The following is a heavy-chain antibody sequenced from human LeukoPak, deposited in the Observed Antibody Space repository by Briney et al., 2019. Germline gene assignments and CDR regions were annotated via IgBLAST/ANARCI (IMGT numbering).Heavy chain of an antibody. CDR1: RYSFTNYW. Sequence: GESLRISCKGSRYSFTNYWIAWVRQMPGKGLEWMGSIYHSESDTRYSQSFQGQVTISADKSISTAYLQWSSMKASDTAMYYCASGGAYCGGDCPSDAFDIWGQGTMVTVSS. D-gene: IGHD2-21*02. CDR2: IYHSESDT. J-gene: IGHJ3*02. V-gene: IGHV5-51*01. CDR3: ASGGAYCGGDCPSDAFDI.